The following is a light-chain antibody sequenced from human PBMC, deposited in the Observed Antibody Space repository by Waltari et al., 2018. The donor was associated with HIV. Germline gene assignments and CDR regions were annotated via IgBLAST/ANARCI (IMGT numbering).Light chain of an antibody. J-gene: IGLJ3*02. V-gene: IGLV2-23*02. CDR3: NSYATGSAWV. CDR1: SSDVGSYNL. Sequence: QSALTQPASVSGSPGQSITISCTGTSSDVGSYNLVSWYQQHPGKAPNLLIYEVTKRPSGVSNRFSGSKSGNTASLTISGLQAEDEADYYCNSYATGSAWVFGGGTKLTVL. CDR2: EVT.